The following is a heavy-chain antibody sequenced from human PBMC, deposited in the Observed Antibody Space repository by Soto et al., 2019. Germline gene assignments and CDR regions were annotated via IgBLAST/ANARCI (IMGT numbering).Heavy chain of an antibody. CDR3: ARDWGDCCGGRCSSPFDY. Sequence: GGSLRLSCAASGFPFSSYAMTWVCQAPGKGLEWVSLISGSGGSTYYADSVKGRFTISRDNAKNSLYLQMNSLRAEDTAVYYCARDWGDCCGGRCSSPFDYWGQGALVTVSS. CDR1: GFPFSSYA. CDR2: ISGSGGST. D-gene: IGHD2-15*01. V-gene: IGHV3-23*01. J-gene: IGHJ4*02.